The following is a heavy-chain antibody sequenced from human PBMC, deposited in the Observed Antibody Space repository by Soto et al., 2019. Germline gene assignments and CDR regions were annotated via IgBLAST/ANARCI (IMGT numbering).Heavy chain of an antibody. CDR1: GGTFSSYT. D-gene: IGHD6-6*01. CDR2: IIPIFDIP. Sequence: QVQLVQSGAEVKKPGSSVKVSCKASGGTFSSYTINWVRQAPGQGLEWMGRIIPIFDIPNYAQKFQGRVTITADKSTSTAYMELSSLRSEDTAVYYCARGSSSLWLDSWGQGTLVTVSS. J-gene: IGHJ5*01. CDR3: ARGSSSLWLDS. V-gene: IGHV1-69*02.